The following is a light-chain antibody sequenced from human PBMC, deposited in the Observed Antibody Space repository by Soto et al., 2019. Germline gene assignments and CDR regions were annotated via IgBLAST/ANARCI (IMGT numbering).Light chain of an antibody. CDR3: QHGRT. J-gene: IGKJ1*01. Sequence: RVMTQSPATVSVSPGARATLSCRASENVYGNVAWYQHRPGQAPRLLIYDASTRATDIPARFSASGSGTEFTLTISSLQSADFAGYFCQHGRTFGPGTKVDI. CDR1: ENVYGN. V-gene: IGKV3-15*01. CDR2: DAS.